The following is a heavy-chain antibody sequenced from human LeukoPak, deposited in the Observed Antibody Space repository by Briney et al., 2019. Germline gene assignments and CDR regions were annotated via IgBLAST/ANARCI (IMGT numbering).Heavy chain of an antibody. CDR2: ISSNGGST. D-gene: IGHD6-19*01. CDR1: GFTFSSYA. V-gene: IGHV3-64*01. J-gene: IGHJ4*02. CDR3: AKVWGGSGWYDMAFDY. Sequence: PGGSLRLSCAASGFTFSSYAMHWVRQAPGKGLEYVSAISSNGGSTYYANSVKGRFTISRDNSKNTLYLQMNSLRAEDTAVYYCAKVWGGSGWYDMAFDYWGQGTLVTVSS.